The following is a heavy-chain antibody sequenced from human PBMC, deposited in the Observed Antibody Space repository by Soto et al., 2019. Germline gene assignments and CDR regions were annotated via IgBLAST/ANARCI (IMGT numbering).Heavy chain of an antibody. CDR1: GYSFTSTY. CDR3: ASGYYCYAMDV. J-gene: IGHJ6*01. Sequence: ASVQLSSKAPGYSFTSTYMHCGLQAPGQGLEWMGIINPSGGSTSYAQKFQGRVTMTRDTSTSTVYMELSSLRSEDTAGYYCASGYYCYAMDVYGRGSPVTGS. CDR2: INPSGGST. V-gene: IGHV1-46*01.